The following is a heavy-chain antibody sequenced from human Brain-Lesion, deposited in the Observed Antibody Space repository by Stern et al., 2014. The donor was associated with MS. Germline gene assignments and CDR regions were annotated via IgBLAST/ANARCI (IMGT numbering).Heavy chain of an antibody. CDR1: GGSVSSTSYA. CDR2: IYYSGNT. V-gene: IGHV4-39*01. CDR3: AGEEDIRYCSGGSCTGNWFDP. J-gene: IGHJ5*02. D-gene: IGHD2-15*01. Sequence: VQLVESGPGLVKPSETLSLTCTVAGGSVSSTSYAWAWIRQPPGKGLEWIGTIYYSGNTYYSPSLKSRLTISLATRQTQFSLQRRSVTAADTAVYYCAGEEDIRYCSGGSCTGNWFDPWGQGTLVTVSS.